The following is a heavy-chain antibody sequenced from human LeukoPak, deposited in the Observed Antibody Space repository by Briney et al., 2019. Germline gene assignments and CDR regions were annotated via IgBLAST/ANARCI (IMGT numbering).Heavy chain of an antibody. CDR2: INHSGST. Sequence: SETLSLTCAVSGGAFSGYYWSWIRQPPGKGLEWIGEINHSGSTNYNPSLKSRVTISVGTSKNQFSLKLSSVTAADTAVYYCARPHSTFFDQDAAYYFDYWGPGTLVTVSS. V-gene: IGHV4-34*01. J-gene: IGHJ4*02. CDR3: ARPHSTFFDQDAAYYFDY. CDR1: GGAFSGYY. D-gene: IGHD3/OR15-3a*01.